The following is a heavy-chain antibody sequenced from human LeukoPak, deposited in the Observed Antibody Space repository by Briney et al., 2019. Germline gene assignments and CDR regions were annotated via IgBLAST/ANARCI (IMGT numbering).Heavy chain of an antibody. V-gene: IGHV3-74*01. CDR1: GVPFSASW. CDR3: AKATVGATFGGFDY. CDR2: ISSDGSVI. D-gene: IGHD1-26*01. J-gene: IGHJ4*02. Sequence: PGGSLRLSCAASGVPFSASWMHWVRQAPGKGLAWVSHISSDGSVIVYADSVKGRFTISRDNSKNTLYLQMNSLRAEDTAVYYRAKATVGATFGGFDYWGQGTLVTVSS.